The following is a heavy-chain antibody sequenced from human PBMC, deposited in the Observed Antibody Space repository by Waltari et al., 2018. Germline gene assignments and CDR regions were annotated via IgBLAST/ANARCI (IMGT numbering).Heavy chain of an antibody. D-gene: IGHD3-3*01. V-gene: IGHV7-4-1*02. Sequence: QVQLVQSGSELKKPGASVKVSCKASGYTFTSYAMNWVRQAPGQGLEWMGWINTNTGTPTYAQGFTGRFVFALDTSVSTAYLQISSLKAEDTAVYYCARDHRSYDFWSGYYFYYGMDVWGQGTTVTVSS. CDR3: ARDHRSYDFWSGYYFYYGMDV. CDR2: INTNTGTP. J-gene: IGHJ6*02. CDR1: GYTFTSYA.